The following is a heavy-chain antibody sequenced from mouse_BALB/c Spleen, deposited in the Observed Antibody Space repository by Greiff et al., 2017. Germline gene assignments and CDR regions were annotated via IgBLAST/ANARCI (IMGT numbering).Heavy chain of an antibody. D-gene: IGHD3-2*01. Sequence: EVKLQESGPDLVKPSQSLSLTCTVTGYSITSGYSWHWIRQFPGNKLEWMGYIHYSGSTNYNPSLKSRISITRDTSKNQFFLQLNSVTTEDTATYYCASPTARATWAPWFAYWGQGTLVTVSA. CDR3: ASPTARATWAPWFAY. CDR1: GYSITSGYS. V-gene: IGHV3-1*02. CDR2: IHYSGST. J-gene: IGHJ3*01.